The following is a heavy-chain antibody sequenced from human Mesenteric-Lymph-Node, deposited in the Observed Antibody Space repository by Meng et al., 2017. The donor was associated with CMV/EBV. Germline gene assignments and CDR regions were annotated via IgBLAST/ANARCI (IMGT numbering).Heavy chain of an antibody. Sequence: SVKVSCKASGGTFSSYTISWVRQAPGQGLEWMGRIIPIIGLTKYAQKFQGRVTITADKSTSTAYMELSSLRSDDTAVYYCARDFQFNPGDLGYWGQGTLVTVS. CDR1: GGTFSSYT. D-gene: IGHD7-27*01. J-gene: IGHJ4*02. CDR3: ARDFQFNPGDLGY. CDR2: IIPIIGLT. V-gene: IGHV1-69*04.